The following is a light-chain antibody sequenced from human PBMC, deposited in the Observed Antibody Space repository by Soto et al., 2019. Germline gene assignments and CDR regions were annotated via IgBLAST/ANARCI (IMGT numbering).Light chain of an antibody. CDR3: QKYDSAPT. Sequence: DIQMTQSPCSLFAFVGDRVTISCRPSQCISNSLAWYQQKPGKVPKLLIHAASTLQSGVPSRFSGSGSGTDFTLTISSLQPEDVATYYCQKYDSAPTFGPGTKVDIK. CDR2: AAS. CDR1: QCISNS. J-gene: IGKJ1*01. V-gene: IGKV1-27*01.